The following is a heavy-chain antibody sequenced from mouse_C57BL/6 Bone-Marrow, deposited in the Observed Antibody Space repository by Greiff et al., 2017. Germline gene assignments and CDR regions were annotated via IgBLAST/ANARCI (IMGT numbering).Heavy chain of an antibody. J-gene: IGHJ2*01. Sequence: QVQLQQPGAELVKPGASVKLSCKASGYTFTSYWMQWVKQRPGQGLEWIGEIDPSASYTNYNQKFKGKATLTVDTSSSTAYMQLSSLTSEDSAVYYCAREGPMVTTFYFDYWGQGTTLTVSS. CDR1: GYTFTSYW. CDR3: AREGPMVTTFYFDY. V-gene: IGHV1-50*01. D-gene: IGHD2-2*01. CDR2: IDPSASYT.